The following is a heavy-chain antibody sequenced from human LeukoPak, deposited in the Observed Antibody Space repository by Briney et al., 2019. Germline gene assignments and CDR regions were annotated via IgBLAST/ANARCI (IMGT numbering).Heavy chain of an antibody. J-gene: IGHJ3*02. CDR3: AKDHYLYYYDNSGLDI. CDR2: INHSGST. Sequence: SETLSLTCAVYGGSFSGYYWSWIRQPPGKGLEWIGEINHSGSTNYNPSLKSRVTISVDTSKNQFSLKLSSVTAADTAVYYCAKDHYLYYYDNSGLDIWGQGTMVTVSS. D-gene: IGHD3-22*01. V-gene: IGHV4-34*01. CDR1: GGSFSGYY.